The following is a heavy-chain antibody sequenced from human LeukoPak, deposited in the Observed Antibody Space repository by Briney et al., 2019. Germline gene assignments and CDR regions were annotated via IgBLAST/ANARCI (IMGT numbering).Heavy chain of an antibody. CDR2: FHYSGTT. V-gene: IGHV4-59*01. J-gene: IGHJ4*02. D-gene: IGHD7-27*01. CDR3: ARVDANWGVVDY. CDR1: GGSISTYY. Sequence: SETLSLTCTVSGGSISTYYWSWIRQPPGKGLEWIGYFHYSGTTNYNPSLKSRVTISVDTSKNQFSLKLSSVTAADTAVYYCARVDANWGVVDYWGQGTLVSVSS.